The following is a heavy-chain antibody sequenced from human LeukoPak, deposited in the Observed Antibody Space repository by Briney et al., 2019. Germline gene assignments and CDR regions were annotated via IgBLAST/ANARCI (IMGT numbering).Heavy chain of an antibody. CDR3: ARDCSTSCYAAEDFDY. CDR2: ISSSGSTI. J-gene: IGHJ4*02. Sequence: PGGSLRLSCAASGFTFSSYEMNWVRQAPGKGLEWVSYISSSGSTIYYADSVKGRFTISRDNAKNSLYLQMNSLRAEDTAVYYCARDCSTSCYAAEDFDYGAREPWSPSPQ. CDR1: GFTFSSYE. V-gene: IGHV3-48*03. D-gene: IGHD2-2*01.